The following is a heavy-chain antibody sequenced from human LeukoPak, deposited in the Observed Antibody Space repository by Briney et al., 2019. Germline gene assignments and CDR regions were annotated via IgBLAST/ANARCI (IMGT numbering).Heavy chain of an antibody. Sequence: PGGSLRLSCAASGVTFSTYGMHWVRRAPGKGLEWVAFIGYEGSNKYYADSVKGRFTISRDKSKNTVYLQMNSLRAEDTAVYYCAKDREWAFDIWGQGTMVTVSS. CDR1: GVTFSTYG. CDR3: AKDREWAFDI. D-gene: IGHD2-8*01. J-gene: IGHJ3*02. V-gene: IGHV3-30*02. CDR2: IGYEGSNK.